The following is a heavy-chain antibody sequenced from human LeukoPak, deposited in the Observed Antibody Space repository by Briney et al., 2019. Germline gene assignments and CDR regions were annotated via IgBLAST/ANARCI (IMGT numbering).Heavy chain of an antibody. V-gene: IGHV3-48*02. D-gene: IGHD2-2*01. CDR2: VRCSSSRI. CDR1: GFTFSSYS. J-gene: IGHJ4*02. Sequence: PGESLRLSCAASGFTFSSYSMNWVRQAPGKGLEWVSYVRCSSSRIYYADSVKGRFIVSRDNAKNSLFLQINSLSDEDTAVYYCARDKYCSDTNCYGTSFEYWGQGTLVTV. CDR3: ARDKYCSDTNCYGTSFEY.